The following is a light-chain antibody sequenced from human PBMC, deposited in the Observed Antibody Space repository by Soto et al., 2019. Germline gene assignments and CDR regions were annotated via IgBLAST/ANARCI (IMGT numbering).Light chain of an antibody. CDR1: SSNIGNNS. CDR3: GTWDSSLSAGGV. J-gene: IGLJ1*01. V-gene: IGLV1-51*01. Sequence: QSALTQPPSMSAAPGQKVTISCSGSSSNIGNNSVSWYQQLPGTAPKLLIYDNNKRPSGIPDRFSGSKSGTSATLGITGLQTGDEADYYCGTWDSSLSAGGVFGTGTKLTVL. CDR2: DNN.